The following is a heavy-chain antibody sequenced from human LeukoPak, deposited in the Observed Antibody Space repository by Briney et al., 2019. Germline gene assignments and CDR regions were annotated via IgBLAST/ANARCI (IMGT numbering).Heavy chain of an antibody. J-gene: IGHJ4*02. Sequence: SETLSLTCAVYGGSFSGYCWSWIRQPPGKGLEWIGEINHSGSTNYNPSLKSRVTISVDKSKNQFSLKLSSVTAADTAVYYCARGSEMAAAGTGYFFDGWGQGTLVTVSS. CDR3: ARGSEMAAAGTGYFFDG. D-gene: IGHD6-13*01. CDR2: INHSGST. CDR1: GGSFSGYC. V-gene: IGHV4-34*01.